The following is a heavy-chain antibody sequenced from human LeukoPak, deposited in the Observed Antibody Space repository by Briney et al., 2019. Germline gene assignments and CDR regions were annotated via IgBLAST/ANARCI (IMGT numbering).Heavy chain of an antibody. V-gene: IGHV4-34*01. D-gene: IGHD6-19*01. CDR1: GDSFSGFY. CDR3: VRGNVKHYHSVADEYYYYMDV. Sequence: SETLSLTCGVYGDSFSGFYCTWVRQAPGKGLEWIGEISYSGTPRYNPSLNSRITITLDTSKKQISLTLSPVTAADTSVYYCVRGNVKHYHSVADEYYYYMDVWGKGTAVMVS. CDR2: ISYSGTP. J-gene: IGHJ6*03.